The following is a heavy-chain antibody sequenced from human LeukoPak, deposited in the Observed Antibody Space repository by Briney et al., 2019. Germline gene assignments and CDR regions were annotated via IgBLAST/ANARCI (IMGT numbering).Heavy chain of an antibody. V-gene: IGHV3-48*03. CDR2: ISSSGTTT. Sequence: PGGSLRLSCAASGFSFSVYEIHWVRQAPAKGLEWISDISSSGTTTYYADSVKGRFTISRDNAKNSLYLQMKSLGAEDMAVYYFTTRTVASNIDYWGQGTPVTVSS. CDR3: TTRTVASNIDY. J-gene: IGHJ4*02. CDR1: GFSFSVYE. D-gene: IGHD6-19*01.